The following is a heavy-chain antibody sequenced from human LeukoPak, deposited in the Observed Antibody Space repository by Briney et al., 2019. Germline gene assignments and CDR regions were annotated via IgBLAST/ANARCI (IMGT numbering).Heavy chain of an antibody. V-gene: IGHV4-59*01. CDR2: IYYSGST. CDR3: ARLGPATIMGNWIDP. Sequence: PSETLSLTCTVSGGSISSYYWSWIRQPPGKGLEWIGYIYYSGSTNYNPSLKTRVTISVDTSKNQFSPKLSSVTAADTAVYYCARLGPATIMGNWIDPWGQGTLVTVSS. J-gene: IGHJ5*02. CDR1: GGSISSYY. D-gene: IGHD5-12*01.